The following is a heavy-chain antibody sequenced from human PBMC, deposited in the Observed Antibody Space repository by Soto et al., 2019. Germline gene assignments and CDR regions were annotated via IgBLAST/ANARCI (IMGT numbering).Heavy chain of an antibody. J-gene: IGHJ4*02. CDR3: ARDNPPSGGYYFDY. CDR2: ISSSSSYI. Sequence: WGSLRISCVSSVFTFSSYSMNWVRQAPGKGLEWVSSISSSSSYIYYADSVKGRFTISRDNAKNSLYLQMNSLRAEDTSVYYCARDNPPSGGYYFDYWGQGTMVTVSS. V-gene: IGHV3-21*01. D-gene: IGHD3-22*01. CDR1: VFTFSSYS.